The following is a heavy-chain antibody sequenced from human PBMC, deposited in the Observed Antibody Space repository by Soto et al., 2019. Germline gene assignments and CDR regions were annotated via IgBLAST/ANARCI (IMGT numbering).Heavy chain of an antibody. V-gene: IGHV1-3*01. CDR3: AIEYSSSPPYYPIGY. CDR2: LNPVNTKT. J-gene: IGHJ4*02. D-gene: IGHD6-6*01. CDR1: GYTFSNHA. Sequence: ASVKVSCKASGYTFSNHAIHWVRQAPGQRLEWMGGLNPVNTKTKYAQKFQGRVTITTDTSTSTACMELSSLRSEDTAVYYCAIEYSSSPPYYPIGYWGQGTLVTVSS.